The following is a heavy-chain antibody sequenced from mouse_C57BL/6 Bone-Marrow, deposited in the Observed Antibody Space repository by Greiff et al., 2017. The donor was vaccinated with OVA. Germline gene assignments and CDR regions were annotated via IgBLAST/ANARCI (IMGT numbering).Heavy chain of an antibody. D-gene: IGHD1-1*01. Sequence: QVQLQQPGAELVKPGASVKLSCKASGYTFTSYWMHWVKQRPGRGLAWIGRIDTNSGGTKYNEKFKSKATLTVDEPSRTTYTQLSSLIPEDSAVYDCARAPYGSSGYAMDYWGQGTSVTGSS. CDR1: GYTFTSYW. CDR2: IDTNSGGT. J-gene: IGHJ4*01. V-gene: IGHV1-72*01. CDR3: ARAPYGSSGYAMDY.